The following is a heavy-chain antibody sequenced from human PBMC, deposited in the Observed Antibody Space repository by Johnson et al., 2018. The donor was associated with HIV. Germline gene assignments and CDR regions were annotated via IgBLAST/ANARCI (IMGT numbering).Heavy chain of an antibody. CDR3: TTDGLRTIDAFDI. CDR1: GFSFSSYA. Sequence: VQLVESGGGLVQPGGSLRLSCAASGFSFSSYAMSWVRQAPGKGLEWVSAISGSGASTYYADSVKGRFTISRDNSKNTLYLQMNSLKTEDTAVYYCTTDGLRTIDAFDIWGQGTTVTVSS. CDR2: ISGSGAST. V-gene: IGHV3-23*04. D-gene: IGHD5-12*01. J-gene: IGHJ3*02.